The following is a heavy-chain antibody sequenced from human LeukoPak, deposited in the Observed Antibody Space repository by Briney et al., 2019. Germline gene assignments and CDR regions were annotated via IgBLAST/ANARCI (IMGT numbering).Heavy chain of an antibody. J-gene: IGHJ6*02. V-gene: IGHV5-51*01. CDR2: IHPGDSDT. CDR1: GYSFTSYW. Sequence: NAGESLKISCKGSGYSFTSYWIGWVRQMPGKGLEWMGIIHPGDSDTRYSPSFQGQVTISADKSISTAYLQWSSLKASDTAMYYCARFSSYYDFWSGYPQPDSYGMDVWGQGTTVTVSS. CDR3: ARFSSYYDFWSGYPQPDSYGMDV. D-gene: IGHD3-3*01.